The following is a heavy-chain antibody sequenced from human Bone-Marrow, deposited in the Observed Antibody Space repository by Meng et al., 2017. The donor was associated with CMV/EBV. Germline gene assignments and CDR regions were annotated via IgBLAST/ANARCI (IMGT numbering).Heavy chain of an antibody. CDR3: ASRKSDSFDY. J-gene: IGHJ4*02. CDR1: GCTFSSSA. V-gene: IGHV3-23*01. Sequence: LSRTVSGCTFSSSAVGWVRQAPGKGLEWVSVISPRGDITYYADSVRGRFTLSRDNSKNTLYLQMNNLRVEDTAMYYCASRKSDSFDYWGQGTLVTVSS. CDR2: ISPRGDIT. D-gene: IGHD3-3*01.